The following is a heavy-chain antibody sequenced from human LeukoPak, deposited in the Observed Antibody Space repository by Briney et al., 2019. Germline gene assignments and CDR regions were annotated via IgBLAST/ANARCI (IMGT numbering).Heavy chain of an antibody. V-gene: IGHV3-48*02. CDR2: ISSSSKI. D-gene: IGHD6-6*01. CDR3: ARSANPGVHDFDP. Sequence: GGSLRLSCAASGFAFSSYAMAWVRQAPGKGLEWLSYISSSSKINYADSVKGRFTISRDNAKNSLYLQMISLRDEDTAVYYCARSANPGVHDFDPWGQGTLVTVSS. J-gene: IGHJ5*02. CDR1: GFAFSSYA.